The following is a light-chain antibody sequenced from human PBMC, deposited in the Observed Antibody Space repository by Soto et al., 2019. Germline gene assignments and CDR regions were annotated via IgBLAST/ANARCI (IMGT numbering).Light chain of an antibody. V-gene: IGKV4-1*01. CDR3: QQYYSTLPIT. CDR1: QSVLYSSNNKNY. J-gene: IGKJ5*01. Sequence: DIVMTQSPDSLAVSLGERATINCKSSQSVLYSSNNKNYLAWYQQKPGQPPKLLIYWASTRESGVPDRFSGSGSGTDFTLTISSLQAEDGAVYFCQQYYSTLPITFGQGTQLEIK. CDR2: WAS.